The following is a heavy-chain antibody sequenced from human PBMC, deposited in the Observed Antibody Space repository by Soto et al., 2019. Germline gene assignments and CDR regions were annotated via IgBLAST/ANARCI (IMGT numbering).Heavy chain of an antibody. CDR1: GFTFDDYA. Sequence: EVQLVESGGGLVQPGRSLRLSCAASGFTFDDYAMHWVRQAPGKGLEWVSGISWNSGSIGYADSVKGRFTISRDNAKNSLYLQMNSLRAEDTALYYCAKDKNIWGSYRPDAFDIWGQGTMVTVSS. V-gene: IGHV3-9*01. D-gene: IGHD3-16*02. CDR2: ISWNSGSI. J-gene: IGHJ3*02. CDR3: AKDKNIWGSYRPDAFDI.